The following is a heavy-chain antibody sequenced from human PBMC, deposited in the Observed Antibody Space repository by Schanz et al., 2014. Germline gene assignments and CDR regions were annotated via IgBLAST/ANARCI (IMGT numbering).Heavy chain of an antibody. CDR1: GFTFSTSA. Sequence: EVQLVESGGDLVQPGGSLSLSCAASGFTFSTSAMSWVRQAPGKGLEWVSSLGGSTGGIYYADSVRGRFTISRDNAKNTLYLQMNSLRAEDTAVYYCVRDTDYHFDYWGQGTLVTVSS. V-gene: IGHV3-23*04. D-gene: IGHD4-17*01. CDR3: VRDTDYHFDY. J-gene: IGHJ4*02. CDR2: LGGSTGGI.